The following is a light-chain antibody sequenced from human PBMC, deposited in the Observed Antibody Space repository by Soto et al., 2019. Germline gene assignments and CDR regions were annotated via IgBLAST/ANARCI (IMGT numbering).Light chain of an antibody. CDR2: DAS. V-gene: IGKV1-33*01. CDR1: QDINNN. CDR3: QQYDNLPLT. J-gene: IGKJ4*01. Sequence: DIQMTQSPSSLSASVGDRGTITCQASQDINNNLNWYQQKSGKAPKLLMYDASDLETGVPSSFSGSGSGTDFTFTISSLQPEDIATYYCQQYDNLPLTFGGGTKVDIK.